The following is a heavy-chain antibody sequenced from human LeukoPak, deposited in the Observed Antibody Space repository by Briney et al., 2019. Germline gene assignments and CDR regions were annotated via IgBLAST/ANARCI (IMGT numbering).Heavy chain of an antibody. V-gene: IGHV3-23*01. CDR2: ISGSGGST. D-gene: IGHD3-22*01. CDR1: GFTFSSYA. CDR3: AKSGYYDSSGYYGRRLPSAGGYYFDY. Sequence: GGSLRLSCAASGFTFSSYAMSWVRQAPGKGLEWVSAISGSGGSTYYADSVKGRFTISRDNSKNTLYLQMNSLRAEDTAVYYCAKSGYYDSSGYYGRRLPSAGGYYFDYWGQGTLVTVSS. J-gene: IGHJ4*02.